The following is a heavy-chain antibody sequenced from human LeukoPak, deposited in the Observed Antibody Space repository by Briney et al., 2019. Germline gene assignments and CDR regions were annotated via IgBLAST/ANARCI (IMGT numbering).Heavy chain of an antibody. CDR1: GDTFSNYA. Sequence: EASVKVSCKASGDTFSNYAVSWVRQAPGQGLEWMGGIIPIFGTAKYAQKFQGRVTITADTSTSTAYMELRSLRSDDTAVYYCARDRGPVWFGELLSPYYYYYMDVWGKGTTVTISS. CDR2: IIPIFGTA. D-gene: IGHD3-10*01. V-gene: IGHV1-69*06. CDR3: ARDRGPVWFGELLSPYYYYYMDV. J-gene: IGHJ6*03.